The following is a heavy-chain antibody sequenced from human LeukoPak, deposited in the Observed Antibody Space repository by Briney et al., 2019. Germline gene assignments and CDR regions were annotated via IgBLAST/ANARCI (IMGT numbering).Heavy chain of an antibody. Sequence: WASVKVSCKASGYTFTSYGISWVRQAPGQGLEWMGWISAYNGNTNYAQKLQGRVTMTTDTSTSTAYMELRSLRSDVTAVYYCARDIELARDAFDIWGQGTMVTVSS. V-gene: IGHV1-18*01. J-gene: IGHJ3*02. CDR2: ISAYNGNT. CDR1: GYTFTSYG. D-gene: IGHD5-24*01. CDR3: ARDIELARDAFDI.